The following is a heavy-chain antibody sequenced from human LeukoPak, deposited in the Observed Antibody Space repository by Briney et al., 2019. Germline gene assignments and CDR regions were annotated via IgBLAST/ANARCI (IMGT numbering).Heavy chain of an antibody. CDR2: IIPIFGTA. CDR3: ARDREVAAQTRVLAFDI. CDR1: GYTFTSYG. Sequence: SVKVSCKASGYTFTSYGISWVRQAPGQGLEWMGGIIPIFGTANYAQKFQGRVTITADKSTSTAYMELSSLRSEDTAVYYCARDREVAAQTRVLAFDIWGQGTMVTVSS. V-gene: IGHV1-69*06. D-gene: IGHD6-19*01. J-gene: IGHJ3*02.